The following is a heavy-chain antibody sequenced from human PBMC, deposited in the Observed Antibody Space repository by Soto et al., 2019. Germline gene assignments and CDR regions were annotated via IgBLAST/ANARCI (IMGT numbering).Heavy chain of an antibody. CDR1: GYTFTSYD. V-gene: IGHV1-8*01. J-gene: IGHJ5*02. CDR3: ARARSSSSLNWFDP. D-gene: IGHD6-13*01. Sequence: QVQLVQSGAEVKKPGASVKVSCKASGYTFTSYDINWVRQATGQGLEWMGWMNTNSGNTGYAQKFQGRVTMTRNTSISTAYMELSSLRSEDTAVSYCARARSSSSLNWFDPWGQGTLVTVSS. CDR2: MNTNSGNT.